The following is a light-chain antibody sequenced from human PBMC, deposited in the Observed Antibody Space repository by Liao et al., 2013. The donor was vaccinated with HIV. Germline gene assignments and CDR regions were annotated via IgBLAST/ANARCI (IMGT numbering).Light chain of an antibody. Sequence: SYDLTQPPSVSVSAGQTATITCSGNKLGEKYVSWYVQKAGQAPVLVIYRNVARPSGIPERFSGSKFGNSAILTISGTQAMDEADYYCQAWDSSTYWVFGGGTKLTVL. CDR2: RNV. CDR3: QAWDSSTYWV. V-gene: IGLV3-1*01. J-gene: IGLJ3*02. CDR1: KLGEKY.